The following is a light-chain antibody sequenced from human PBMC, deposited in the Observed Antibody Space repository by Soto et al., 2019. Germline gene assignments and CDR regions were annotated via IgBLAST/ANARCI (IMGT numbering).Light chain of an antibody. Sequence: IVMTQSPATLSVSPGERATLYCRASQNVGNYLAWYQQKPGQAPRLVIYGASTRAAGIPARFSGSGSGTEFTLAISSLQSEDFAVYYCQQHNAWPLSFGGGTKVEIK. CDR2: GAS. V-gene: IGKV3-15*01. J-gene: IGKJ4*01. CDR1: QNVGNY. CDR3: QQHNAWPLS.